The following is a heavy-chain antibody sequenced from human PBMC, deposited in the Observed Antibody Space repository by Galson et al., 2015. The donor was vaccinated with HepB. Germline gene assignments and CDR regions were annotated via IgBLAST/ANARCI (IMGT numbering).Heavy chain of an antibody. CDR3: ATGVGGSYRFDY. CDR1: GYTLTELS. CDR2: FDPEDGET. J-gene: IGHJ4*02. D-gene: IGHD1-26*01. Sequence: SVKVSCKVSGYTLTELSMHWVRQAPGKGLEWMGGFDPEDGETIYAQKFQGRVTMTEDTSTDTAYMELSSLRSEDTAVYYCATGVGGSYRFDYWGQGTLVTVSS. V-gene: IGHV1-24*01.